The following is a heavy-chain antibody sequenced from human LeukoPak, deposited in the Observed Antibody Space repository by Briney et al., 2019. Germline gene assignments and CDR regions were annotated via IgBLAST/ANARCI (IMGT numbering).Heavy chain of an antibody. CDR2: IIPIFGTA. CDR1: GGTFSSYA. D-gene: IGHD5-18*01. Sequence: SVKVSCKASGGTFSSYAISWVRRAPGQGLEWMGGIIPIFGTANYAQKFQGRVTITTDESTSTPYMELSSLRSEDTAVYYCARDVGSYGYMARDNWFDPWGQGTLVTVSS. J-gene: IGHJ5*02. CDR3: ARDVGSYGYMARDNWFDP. V-gene: IGHV1-69*05.